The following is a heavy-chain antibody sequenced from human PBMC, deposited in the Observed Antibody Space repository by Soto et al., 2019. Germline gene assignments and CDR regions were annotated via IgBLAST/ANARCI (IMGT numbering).Heavy chain of an antibody. CDR3: GKDVGVNVPYYYGVDV. CDR1: GFTFKTHA. V-gene: IGHV3-30*18. Sequence: QVQLVESGGGVVQPGTSLRLSCAASGFTFKTHAMHWVRQAPGKGLEWMAVIAYDGNEKFYADSVKGRFTISRDNSKNARYLEIKTLRIEDTAVYYCGKDVGVNVPYYYGVDVWGQGTTVTVSS. D-gene: IGHD1-26*01. J-gene: IGHJ6*02. CDR2: IAYDGNEK.